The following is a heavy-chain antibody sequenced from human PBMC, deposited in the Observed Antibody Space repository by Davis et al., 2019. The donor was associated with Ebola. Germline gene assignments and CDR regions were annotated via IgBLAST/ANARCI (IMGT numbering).Heavy chain of an antibody. J-gene: IGHJ6*02. Sequence: PGGSLRLSCAASGFSFSTTWMHWVRQAPGKGLVWVSRIHSDGTNTIYADSVQGRFTISRDNSKNTLFLQMSSLRAEDTAVYYCAKSPRRWWTTYYYYGMDVWGQGTTVTVSS. CDR1: GFSFSTTW. V-gene: IGHV3-74*01. CDR2: IHSDGTNT. CDR3: AKSPRRWWTTYYYYGMDV. D-gene: IGHD2-15*01.